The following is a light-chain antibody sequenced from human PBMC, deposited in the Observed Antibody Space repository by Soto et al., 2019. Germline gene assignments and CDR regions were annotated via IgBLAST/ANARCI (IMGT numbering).Light chain of an antibody. CDR1: QSVKTK. J-gene: IGKJ1*01. CDR3: QQYSYVPPCT. CDR2: GAS. Sequence: EIVMTQSPDTLSVSPGERASLSCRASQSVKTKLAWYQKKPGQPPRLLIYGASIRATGIPARFSGSGSGTEFTLTISSLQSEDFAVYYCQQYSYVPPCTFGQGTKLEIK. V-gene: IGKV3-15*01.